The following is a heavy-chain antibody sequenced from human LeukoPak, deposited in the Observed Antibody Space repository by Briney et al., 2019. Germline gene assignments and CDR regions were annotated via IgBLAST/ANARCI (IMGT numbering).Heavy chain of an antibody. V-gene: IGHV3-48*03. J-gene: IGHJ4*02. CDR1: GFTFNSYA. D-gene: IGHD5-24*01. CDR3: ARTKEMATISYFDS. CDR2: ISSSGSTI. Sequence: GGSLRLPCAVSGFTFNSYAMHWVRQAPGKGLEWVSYISSSGSTIYYADSVKGRFTISRDNAKNSLYLQMNSLRAEDTAVYYCARTKEMATISYFDSWGQGTLVTVSS.